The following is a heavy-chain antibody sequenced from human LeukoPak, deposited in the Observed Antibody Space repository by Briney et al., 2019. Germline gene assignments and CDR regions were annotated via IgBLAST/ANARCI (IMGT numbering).Heavy chain of an antibody. V-gene: IGHV3-66*04. Sequence: GGSLRLSCAVFGFIVRGNYMSWVRQARGRGLEGVSDIYSGDSTDYADSVNGRVIISRDKSKDTLYLQMNSLRAEDPAVYYCARLDSGYYYFHQWGQGALVTVSS. D-gene: IGHD5-12*01. CDR1: GFIVRGNY. CDR2: IYSGDST. CDR3: ARLDSGYYYFHQ. J-gene: IGHJ4*02.